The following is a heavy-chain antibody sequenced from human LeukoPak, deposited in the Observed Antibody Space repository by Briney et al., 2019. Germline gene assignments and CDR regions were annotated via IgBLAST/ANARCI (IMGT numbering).Heavy chain of an antibody. CDR3: ARRYYYGSGTSTYFDY. V-gene: IGHV4-59*08. CDR1: GGSITTYY. CDR2: FYYSGST. Sequence: SETLSLTCTVSGGSITTYYWNWIRQPPGKGLEWIGYFYYSGSTKYNPSLKSRVTISVDTSKNQFSLKLSSVTAADTAVYYCARRYYYGSGTSTYFDYWGQGTLVTVSS. D-gene: IGHD3-10*01. J-gene: IGHJ4*02.